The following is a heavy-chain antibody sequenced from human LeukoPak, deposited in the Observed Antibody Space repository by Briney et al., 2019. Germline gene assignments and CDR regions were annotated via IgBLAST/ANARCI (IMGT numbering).Heavy chain of an antibody. Sequence: GTSLRLSCEASGFTFSHFGMHWVRQAPGKGLEWVAVIWSDATNQYYADSVKGRFTISRDNFKKTASLQMNSLRAEDSAVYYFAKDAQRGFDYSNSLEHWGQGSLVIVSS. CDR2: IWSDATNQ. J-gene: IGHJ4*02. CDR1: GFTFSHFG. V-gene: IGHV3-33*06. D-gene: IGHD4-11*01. CDR3: AKDAQRGFDYSNSLEH.